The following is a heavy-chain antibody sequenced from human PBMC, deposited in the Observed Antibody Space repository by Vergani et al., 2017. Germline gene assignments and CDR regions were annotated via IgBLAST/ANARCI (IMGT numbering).Heavy chain of an antibody. CDR3: ARTESFILRYFHWAL. Sequence: QVKLQESGPGLVKPSETLSLTCTVSGAYVNSYYWSWIRQPPGKGLEWIGNIYHSGGAYYNPSLKGRVTISVDTSKNQFSLEVTSVTAADTAIYFCARTESFILRYFHWALWGQGTLVTVSS. V-gene: IGHV4-4*08. CDR1: GAYVNSYY. J-gene: IGHJ4*02. CDR2: IYHSGGA. D-gene: IGHD3-9*01.